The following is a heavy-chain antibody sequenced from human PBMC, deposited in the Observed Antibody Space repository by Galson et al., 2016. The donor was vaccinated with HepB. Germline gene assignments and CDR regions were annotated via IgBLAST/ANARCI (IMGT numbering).Heavy chain of an antibody. CDR2: ISGSGDTT. CDR3: AKGNIVQVPAAPYA. Sequence: SLRLSCAASGLTFSNYAMSRVRQAPGKGLEWVSSISGSGDTTYDADAVRGRFTISRDNSRNTLSLQMDSLRAEDSAIYYCAKGNIVQVPAAPYAWGQGALVTVSS. CDR1: GLTFSNYA. J-gene: IGHJ5*02. V-gene: IGHV3-23*01. D-gene: IGHD2-2*01.